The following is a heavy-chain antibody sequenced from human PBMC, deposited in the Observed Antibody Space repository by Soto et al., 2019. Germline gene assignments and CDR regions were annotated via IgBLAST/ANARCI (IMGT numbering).Heavy chain of an antibody. Sequence: GSLRLSCAASGFTFSSYAMSWVRQAPGKGLEWVSAISGSGGSTYYADSVKGRFTISRDNSKNTLYLQMNSLRAENTAVYYCAKSGPYGSGSSAFFYWGQGTLVTVSS. D-gene: IGHD3-10*01. CDR1: GFTFSSYA. CDR2: ISGSGGST. J-gene: IGHJ4*02. V-gene: IGHV3-23*01. CDR3: AKSGPYGSGSSAFFY.